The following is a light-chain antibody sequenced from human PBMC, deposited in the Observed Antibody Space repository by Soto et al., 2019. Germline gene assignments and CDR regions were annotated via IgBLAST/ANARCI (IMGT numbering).Light chain of an antibody. CDR3: QQCGSSST. CDR2: GAS. Sequence: EIVLTQSPGTLSLSPGERATLSCRASQTFSNSFLSWFQQIPGQAPRLLIYGASMRATGIPDRFSGSGSGTDFTLTISRLEPEDFAVYYCQQCGSSSTFGQGTRLRL. V-gene: IGKV3-20*01. J-gene: IGKJ5*01. CDR1: QTFSNSF.